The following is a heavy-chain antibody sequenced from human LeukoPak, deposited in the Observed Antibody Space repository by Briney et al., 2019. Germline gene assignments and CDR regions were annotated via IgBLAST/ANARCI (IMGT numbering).Heavy chain of an antibody. Sequence: PSETLSLTCTVSGDSISNYFWSWIRQPPGKGLEWIGYIYYSGSTNYNPSLKSRVTISVDTSKNQFSLKLSSVTAADTAVYYCARVYSSGWSSNYYFDYWGQGTLVTVSS. CDR1: GDSISNYF. V-gene: IGHV4-59*01. J-gene: IGHJ4*02. CDR2: IYYSGST. CDR3: ARVYSSGWSSNYYFDY. D-gene: IGHD6-19*01.